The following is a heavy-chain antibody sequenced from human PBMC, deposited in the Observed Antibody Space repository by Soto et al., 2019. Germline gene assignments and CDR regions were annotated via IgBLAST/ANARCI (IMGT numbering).Heavy chain of an antibody. CDR2: ISPLFGAA. V-gene: IGHV1-69*01. CDR3: ERGGRTYHTGVDAY. D-gene: IGHD2-15*01. Sequence: QVQLVQSGAEVRKPGSSVKVSCKTSGGNFNTYSITWGRQAPGQGLEWMGGISPLFGAAHYGQKFQGRVTITADESTGTAYMARTSLTSEETAVDCCERGGRTYHTGVDAYWGQGPRVTASS. J-gene: IGHJ4*02. CDR1: GGNFNTYS.